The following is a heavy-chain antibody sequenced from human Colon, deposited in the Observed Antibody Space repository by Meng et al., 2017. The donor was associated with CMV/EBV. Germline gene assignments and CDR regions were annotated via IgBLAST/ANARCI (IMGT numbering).Heavy chain of an antibody. J-gene: IGHJ4*02. V-gene: IGHV3-21*01. CDR1: RFTFSGYS. Sequence: AASRFTFSGYSRNGVREGTGEGLEWVSSMWDSSKYRDYAESMKDRFTISRDNAKKSLYLQLNSLRVEDTATYYCVRAAIGVAKRCDHWGQGTLVTVSS. D-gene: IGHD6-19*01. CDR2: MWDSSKYR. CDR3: VRAAIGVAKRCDH.